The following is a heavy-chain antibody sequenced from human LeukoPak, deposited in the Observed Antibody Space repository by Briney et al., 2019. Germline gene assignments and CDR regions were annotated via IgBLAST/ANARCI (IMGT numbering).Heavy chain of an antibody. V-gene: IGHV4-59*01. CDR2: VYYTGST. CDR3: ARDKGLGGSDYKPNWFDP. D-gene: IGHD1-26*01. CDR1: GGSISSYY. J-gene: IGHJ5*02. Sequence: SETLSLTCTVSGGSISSYYWNWVRQPPGKGLEWIGYVYYTGSTNYNPSLKSRVTISLDTSKNQFSLKLSSVTAADTALYYCARDKGLGGSDYKPNWFDPWGQGTLVTVSS.